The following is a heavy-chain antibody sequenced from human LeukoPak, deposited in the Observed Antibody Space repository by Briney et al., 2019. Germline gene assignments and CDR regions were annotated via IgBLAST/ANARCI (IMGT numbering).Heavy chain of an antibody. CDR2: ISGGSGYI. CDR1: GFTFSTYS. J-gene: IGHJ4*02. V-gene: IGHV3-21*01. CDR3: VGGPIAAAGEDY. Sequence: GGSLRLSCAASGFTFSTYSMNWVRQARGKGLEGVASISGGSGYIYYADSVKGRFTISRDNAKNSLYLQMNSLRAEDTAMYYCVGGPIAAAGEDYWGQGILVTVSS. D-gene: IGHD6-13*01.